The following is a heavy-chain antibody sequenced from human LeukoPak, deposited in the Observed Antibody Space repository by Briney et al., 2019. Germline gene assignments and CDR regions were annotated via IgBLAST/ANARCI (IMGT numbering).Heavy chain of an antibody. J-gene: IGHJ4*02. CDR1: GFTFSNAW. D-gene: IGHD6-13*01. CDR2: IKSKTEGGTT. V-gene: IGHV3-15*01. CDR3: TTAGYSRYA. Sequence: GGSLRLSCAASGFTFSNAWMSWVRQAPGKGLEWVGRIKSKTEGGTTDYAAPVKGGFTISRDDSKNTLYLQMNSLKTEDTAVYYCTTAGYSRYAGGQGTLVTVSS.